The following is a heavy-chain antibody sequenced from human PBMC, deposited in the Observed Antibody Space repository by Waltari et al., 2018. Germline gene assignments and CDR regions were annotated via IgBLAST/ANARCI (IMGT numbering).Heavy chain of an antibody. CDR3: ARDRNFAEFYFDH. Sequence: QVQLQASGPSLVRPSETLSLTCSVSGDSIKRGSYFWAWVQQPAKKGLGWIGRIYTNGDTHYKPSLQGRATISVETSKNQISLNLRSLSAADTAVYYCARDRNFAEFYFDHWGPGILVTVSS. CDR1: GDSIKRGSYF. J-gene: IGHJ4*02. V-gene: IGHV4-61*02. CDR2: IYTNGDT.